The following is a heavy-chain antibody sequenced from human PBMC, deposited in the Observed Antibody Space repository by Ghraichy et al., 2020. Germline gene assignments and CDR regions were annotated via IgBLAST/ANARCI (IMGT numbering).Heavy chain of an antibody. CDR3: ARGSTVVRYYYYAGMDV. CDR2: ITSSSRFI. CDR1: GFTFSSYS. V-gene: IGHV3-48*02. J-gene: IGHJ6*02. D-gene: IGHD4-23*01. Sequence: GESLNTSCVGSGFTFSSYSMNWVRQAPGKGLEWVSYITSSSRFISYADSVKGRFTVSRDNAQNSLYLQLKSLRDEDTAVYYCARGSTVVRYYYYAGMDVWGQGTTVTVSS.